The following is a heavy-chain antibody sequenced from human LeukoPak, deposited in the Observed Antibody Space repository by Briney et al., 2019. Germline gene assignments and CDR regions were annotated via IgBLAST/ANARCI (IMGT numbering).Heavy chain of an antibody. Sequence: GESLKISCKASGYTFTNHWIAWVRQMPGKGLEWIGIIYPGDSDTRYSPSFQGQVSISADKSITTAYLQWSSLKASDTAMYYCARSGHGSGTGWFDPWGQGTLVTVSS. CDR2: IYPGDSDT. J-gene: IGHJ5*02. V-gene: IGHV5-51*01. CDR3: ARSGHGSGTGWFDP. D-gene: IGHD3-10*01. CDR1: GYTFTNHW.